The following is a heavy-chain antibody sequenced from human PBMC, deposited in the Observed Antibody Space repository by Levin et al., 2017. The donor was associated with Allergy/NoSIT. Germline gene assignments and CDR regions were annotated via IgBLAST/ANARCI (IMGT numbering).Heavy chain of an antibody. D-gene: IGHD2-15*01. CDR1: GYTFTTYW. CDR3: VSRMALGPGYCSGGSCFDY. J-gene: IGHJ4*02. CDR2: IYSGDSDT. V-gene: IGHV5-51*01. Sequence: GGSLRLSCRGSGYTFTTYWIGWVRQMPGKGLEWMGIIYSGDSDTRYSPSFQGQVTISADKSISTAYLQWSSLKASDTAMYYCVSRMALGPGYCSGGSCFDYWGQGTLVTVSS.